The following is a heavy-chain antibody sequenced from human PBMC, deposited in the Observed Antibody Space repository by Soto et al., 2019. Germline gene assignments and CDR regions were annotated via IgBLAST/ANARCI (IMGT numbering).Heavy chain of an antibody. V-gene: IGHV4-59*01. CDR2: IYYSGST. J-gene: IGHJ4*02. CDR1: CGSISSYY. Sequence: SETLSLTCTVSCGSISSYYWSWIRQPPGKGLEWIGYIYYSGSTNYNPSLKSRVTISVDTSKNQFSLKLSSVTAADMAVYYCARGGYGDYGVYYFDYWGQGTLVTVSS. CDR3: ARGGYGDYGVYYFDY. D-gene: IGHD4-17*01.